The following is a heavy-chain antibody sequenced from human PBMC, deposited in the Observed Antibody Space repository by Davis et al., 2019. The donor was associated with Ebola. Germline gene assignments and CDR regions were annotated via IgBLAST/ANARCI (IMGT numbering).Heavy chain of an antibody. V-gene: IGHV5-51*01. CDR2: IYPGDSDT. CDR1: GYSFTSYW. D-gene: IGHD2-2*01. Sequence: GGSLRLSCKGSGYSFTSYWIGWVRQMPGKGLEWMGIIYPGDSDTRYSPSFQGQVTISADKSISTAYLQWSSLKASDTAMYYCARGLGGDIVVVPAAIAFDIWGQGTMVTVSS. CDR3: ARGLGGDIVVVPAAIAFDI. J-gene: IGHJ3*02.